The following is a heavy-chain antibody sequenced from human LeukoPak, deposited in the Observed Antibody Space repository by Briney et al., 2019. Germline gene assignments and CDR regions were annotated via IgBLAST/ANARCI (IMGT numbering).Heavy chain of an antibody. D-gene: IGHD3-16*01. CDR2: IKQDGSEK. Sequence: GGSLRLSCAASGFTFSNAWMSWVRQAPGKGLEWVANIKQDGSEKYYVDSVKGRFTISRDNAKNSLYLQMNSLRAEDTAVYYCARDAGGTWDYWGQGTLVTVSS. CDR1: GFTFSNAW. J-gene: IGHJ4*02. CDR3: ARDAGGTWDY. V-gene: IGHV3-7*01.